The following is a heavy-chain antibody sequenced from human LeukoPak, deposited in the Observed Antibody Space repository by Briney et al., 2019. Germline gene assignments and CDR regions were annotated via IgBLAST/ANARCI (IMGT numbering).Heavy chain of an antibody. CDR1: GFTFSNYG. CDR3: ARDHHFYGSGSYWFDY. V-gene: IGHV3-23*01. J-gene: IGHJ4*02. Sequence: GGSLRLSCAASGFTFSNYGLSWVRQAPGKGLEWVSGITGSGGSTYYADSVKGRFTISRDNSKNTLYLQMNSLRAEDTAVYYCARDHHFYGSGSYWFDYWGQGTLVTVSS. CDR2: ITGSGGST. D-gene: IGHD3-10*01.